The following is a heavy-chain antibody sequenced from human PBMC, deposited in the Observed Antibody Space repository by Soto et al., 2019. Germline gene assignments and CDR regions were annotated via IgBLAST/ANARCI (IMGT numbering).Heavy chain of an antibody. D-gene: IGHD3-22*01. V-gene: IGHV3-74*01. CDR1: GFTFSSYW. Sequence: EVQLVESGGGLVQPGGSLRLSCAASGFTFSSYWMHWVRQAPGKGLVWVSRLKSDGSGTTYADSVKGRLTISRDNAKNTLYLQMNSLRVEDKAVYYCVRGDGDYYDGNGYLGRHWGQGTLVSVSS. CDR3: VRGDGDYYDGNGYLGRH. J-gene: IGHJ4*02. CDR2: LKSDGSGT.